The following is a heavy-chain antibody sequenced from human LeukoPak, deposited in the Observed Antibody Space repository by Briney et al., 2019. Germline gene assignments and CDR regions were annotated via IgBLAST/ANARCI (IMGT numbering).Heavy chain of an antibody. J-gene: IGHJ4*02. D-gene: IGHD3-22*01. CDR2: INPNSGGT. CDR1: GYTFTDYY. CDR3: ARELNYDSSGYYFDY. V-gene: IGHV1-2*02. Sequence: GASVKVSCKASGYTFTDYYMHWVRQAPGLGLEWMGWINPNSGGTNYAQKFQGRVTMTRDTSISTAYMELSRLRSDDTAVYYCARELNYDSSGYYFDYWGQGTLVTVSS.